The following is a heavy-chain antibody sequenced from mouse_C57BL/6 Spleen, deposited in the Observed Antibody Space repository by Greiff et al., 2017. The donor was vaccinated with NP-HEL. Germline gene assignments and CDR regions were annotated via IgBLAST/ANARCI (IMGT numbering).Heavy chain of an antibody. CDR3: ARPTGTGFYWYFDV. J-gene: IGHJ1*03. CDR1: GFTFSDYG. Sequence: DVHLVESGGGLVKPGGSLKLSCAASGFTFSDYGMHWVRQAPEKGLEWVAYISSGSSTIYYADTVKGRFTISRDNAKNTLFLQMTSLRSEDTAMYYCARPTGTGFYWYFDVWGTGTTVTVSS. D-gene: IGHD4-1*01. V-gene: IGHV5-17*01. CDR2: ISSGSSTI.